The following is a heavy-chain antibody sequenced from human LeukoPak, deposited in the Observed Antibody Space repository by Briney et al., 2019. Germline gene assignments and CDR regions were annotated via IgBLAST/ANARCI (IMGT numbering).Heavy chain of an antibody. CDR3: ARGRYYLDS. J-gene: IGHJ4*02. D-gene: IGHD2-2*01. V-gene: IGHV3-30*04. CDR1: GFTFSSYA. Sequence: HAGGSLRLSCAASGFTFSSYAMHWVRQAPGKGLEWVAVISYDGSNKYYADSVKGRFTISRDNSKNTLYLQMNSLRAEDTAVYYCARGRYYLDSWGQGTLVTVSS. CDR2: ISYDGSNK.